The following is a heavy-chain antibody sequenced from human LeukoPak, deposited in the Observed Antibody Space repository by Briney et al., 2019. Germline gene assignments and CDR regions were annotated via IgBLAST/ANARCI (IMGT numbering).Heavy chain of an antibody. J-gene: IGHJ4*02. CDR1: GGPISSSSYY. Sequence: PSETLSLTCTVSGGPISSSSYYWGWIRQPPGKGLEWIGSIYYSGSTYYNPSLKSRVTISVDTSKNQFSLKLSSVTAADTAVYYCASAQWLVRFDYWGQGTLVTVSS. CDR3: ASAQWLVRFDY. D-gene: IGHD6-19*01. CDR2: IYYSGST. V-gene: IGHV4-39*01.